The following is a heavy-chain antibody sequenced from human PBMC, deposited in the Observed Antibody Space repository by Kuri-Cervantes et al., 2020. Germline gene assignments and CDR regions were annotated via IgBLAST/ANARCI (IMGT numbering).Heavy chain of an antibody. CDR2: ISYDGSNK. J-gene: IGHJ6*02. D-gene: IGHD3-3*01. Sequence: GESLKISCAASGFTFSSYGMHWVRQAPGKGLEWVAVISYDGSNKYYAGSVKGRFTISRENAKNSLYLQMNSLRAGDTAVYYCARVLPKYYDFWSGFHYYYYGMDVWGQGTTVTVSS. V-gene: IGHV3-30*03. CDR1: GFTFSSYG. CDR3: ARVLPKYYDFWSGFHYYYYGMDV.